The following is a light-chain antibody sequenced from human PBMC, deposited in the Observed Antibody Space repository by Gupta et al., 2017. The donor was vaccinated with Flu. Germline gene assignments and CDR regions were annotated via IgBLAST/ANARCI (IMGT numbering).Light chain of an antibody. CDR2: EVS. CDR1: SSDVGGYNY. V-gene: IGLV2-14*01. CDR3: SSYTSVTTVI. Sequence: QSALTQPASVSGSPGQSLTISCTGTSSDVGGYNYVSWYQQYPGKAPKVLIYEVSNRPSGVSKRFSGSKSGNTASLTISGLQAEDEADYYCSSYTSVTTVIFGGGTKLTVL. J-gene: IGLJ2*01.